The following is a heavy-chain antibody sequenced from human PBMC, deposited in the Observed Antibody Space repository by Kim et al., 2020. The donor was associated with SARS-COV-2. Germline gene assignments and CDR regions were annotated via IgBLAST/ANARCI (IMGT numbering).Heavy chain of an antibody. D-gene: IGHD2-15*01. CDR3: GKNSGSSIYSGLGV. Sequence: ANSVKGLFTISRDNSRNPVNLQMNNLRAEDTAVYYCGKNSGSSIYSGLGVWGQGTTVTVSS. J-gene: IGHJ6*02. V-gene: IGHV3-23*01.